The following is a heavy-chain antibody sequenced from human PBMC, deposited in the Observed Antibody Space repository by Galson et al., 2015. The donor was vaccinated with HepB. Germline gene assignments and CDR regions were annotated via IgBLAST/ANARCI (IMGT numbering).Heavy chain of an antibody. CDR3: ARDPSSSWYRGGFFDY. Sequence: SLRLSCAASGFTFSSYGMHWVRQAPGKGLEWVAVIWYDGSNKYYADSVKGRFTISRDNSKNTLYLQMNSLRAEDTAVYYCARDPSSSWYRGGFFDYWGQGTLVTVSS. D-gene: IGHD6-13*01. CDR1: GFTFSSYG. CDR2: IWYDGSNK. J-gene: IGHJ4*02. V-gene: IGHV3-33*08.